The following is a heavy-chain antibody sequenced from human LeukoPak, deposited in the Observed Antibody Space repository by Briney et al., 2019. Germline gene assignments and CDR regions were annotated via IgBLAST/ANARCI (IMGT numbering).Heavy chain of an antibody. CDR3: ASPLWFGELLFES. J-gene: IGHJ4*02. V-gene: IGHV3-30-3*01. CDR1: GFTFSSYA. D-gene: IGHD3-10*01. CDR2: ISYDGGNK. Sequence: GGSLRLSCAASGFTFSSYAMHWVRQAPGKGLEWVAVISYDGGNKYYADSVKGRFTISRDNSKNTLYLQMNSLRAEDTAVYYCASPLWFGELLFESWGQGTLVTVSS.